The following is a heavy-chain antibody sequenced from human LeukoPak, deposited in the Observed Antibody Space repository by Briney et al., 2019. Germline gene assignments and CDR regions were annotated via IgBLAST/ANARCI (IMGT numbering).Heavy chain of an antibody. D-gene: IGHD3-9*01. Sequence: PSETLSLTCTVSGGSISSYYWSWIRQPPGKGLEWIGYIYYSGSTNYNPSLKSRVTISVDTSKNQFSLKLSSVTAADTAVYYCARSLIDDILTGYYFDYWGQGTLVTVSS. CDR3: ARSLIDDILTGYYFDY. V-gene: IGHV4-59*08. CDR2: IYYSGST. J-gene: IGHJ4*02. CDR1: GGSISSYY.